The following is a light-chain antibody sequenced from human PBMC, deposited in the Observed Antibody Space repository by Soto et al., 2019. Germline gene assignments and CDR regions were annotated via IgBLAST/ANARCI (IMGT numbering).Light chain of an antibody. CDR2: DVS. J-gene: IGLJ1*01. V-gene: IGLV2-14*01. Sequence: QSALTQPASVSGSPGQSITISCTGTSSDVGGYNYVSWYQQHPGKAPKLMIYDVSNRPSGVSNRFSGSKSGNTASLTISGLRAEDEADYYCSSYTSSSTLMVFGTGTRSPS. CDR3: SSYTSSSTLMV. CDR1: SSDVGGYNY.